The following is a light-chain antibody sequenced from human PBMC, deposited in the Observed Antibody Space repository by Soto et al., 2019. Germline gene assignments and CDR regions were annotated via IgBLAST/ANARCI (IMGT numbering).Light chain of an antibody. Sequence: EIVMTQSPTTLSVSPGERATLSCRASQSVSSNLAWYQQKPGQAPRLLIYGVSTRATGIPARFSGSGSGTDFTLTITSLQSVDFAIYYCQQYNNWPYTFGQGTKLEI. CDR1: QSVSSN. CDR3: QQYNNWPYT. V-gene: IGKV3-15*01. CDR2: GVS. J-gene: IGKJ2*01.